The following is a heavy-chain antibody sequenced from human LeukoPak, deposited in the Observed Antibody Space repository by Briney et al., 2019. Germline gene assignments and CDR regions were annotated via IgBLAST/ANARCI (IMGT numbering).Heavy chain of an antibody. CDR2: IRYDGSNK. D-gene: IGHD2-2*01. CDR1: GFTFSSYG. V-gene: IGHV3-30*02. J-gene: IGHJ3*02. Sequence: PGGSLRLSCAPSGFTFSSYGMHRVRQAPGKGLEWVAFIRYDGSNKYYADSVKGRFTISRDNSKNTLYLQMNSLRAEDTAVYYCAKFAGYCSSTSCSNDAFDIWGQGTMVTVSS. CDR3: AKFAGYCSSTSCSNDAFDI.